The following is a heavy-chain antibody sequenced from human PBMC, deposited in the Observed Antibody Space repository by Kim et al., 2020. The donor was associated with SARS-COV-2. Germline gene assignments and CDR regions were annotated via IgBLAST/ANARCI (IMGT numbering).Heavy chain of an antibody. D-gene: IGHD6-19*01. Sequence: ASVKVSCKVSGYTLTELSMHWVRQAPGKGLEWMGGFDPEDGETIYAQKFQGRVTMTEDTSTDTAYMELSSLRSEDTAVYYCATDQVAVAVNSARYYYGMDVWGQGTTVTVSS. CDR2: FDPEDGET. J-gene: IGHJ6*02. CDR3: ATDQVAVAVNSARYYYGMDV. V-gene: IGHV1-24*01. CDR1: GYTLTELS.